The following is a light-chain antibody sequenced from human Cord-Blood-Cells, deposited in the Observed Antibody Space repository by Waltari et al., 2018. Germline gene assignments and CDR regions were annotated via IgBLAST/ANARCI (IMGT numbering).Light chain of an antibody. CDR2: EVS. CDR3: SSYTSSSTLAV. J-gene: IGLJ2*01. Sequence: QSALTQPASVSGSPGQSHTISCTGTSSDVGGYNYVSWYQQHTGKAPKLMIYEVSNRPSGVSNRFSGSKSGNTASLTISGLQAEDEADYYCSSYTSSSTLAVFGGGTKLTVL. V-gene: IGLV2-14*01. CDR1: SSDVGGYNY.